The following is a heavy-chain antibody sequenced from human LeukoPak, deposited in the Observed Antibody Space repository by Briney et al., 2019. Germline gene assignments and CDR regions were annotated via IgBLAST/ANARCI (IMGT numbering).Heavy chain of an antibody. CDR1: GYTFTSYG. D-gene: IGHD3-3*01. Sequence: ASVKVSCKASGYTFTSYGISWVRQAPGQGLEWMGWISAYNGNTNYAQKLQGRVTMTTDTSTSTAYMELMSLRSDDTAVYYCARDQGSDFWSGYLGYGMDVWGQGTTVTVSS. J-gene: IGHJ6*02. V-gene: IGHV1-18*01. CDR3: ARDQGSDFWSGYLGYGMDV. CDR2: ISAYNGNT.